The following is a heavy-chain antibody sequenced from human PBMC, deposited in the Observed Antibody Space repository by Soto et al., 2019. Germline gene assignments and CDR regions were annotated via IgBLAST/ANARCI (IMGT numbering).Heavy chain of an antibody. CDR2: ISCNSGSI. V-gene: IGHV3-9*01. CDR3: AKDIGPMVAAGGWFDP. D-gene: IGHD2-15*01. Sequence: EVQLVESGGGLVQPGRSLRLSCAASGFTFDDYAMHWVRQAPGKGLEWVAGISCNSGSIGYADSVKGRFTISRDKAKKSLYLQMNSLRAEDTALYYCAKDIGPMVAAGGWFDPWGQGTLVTVSS. J-gene: IGHJ5*02. CDR1: GFTFDDYA.